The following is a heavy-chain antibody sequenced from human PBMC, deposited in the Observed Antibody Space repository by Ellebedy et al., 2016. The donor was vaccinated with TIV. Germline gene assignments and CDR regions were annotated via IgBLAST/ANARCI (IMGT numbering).Heavy chain of an antibody. CDR3: AIRVKYCSPSNCFEIDP. Sequence: GGSLRLSXVVSGLTFSNHVMSWVRQAPGKGLEWVSSISTSGTNTYVADSVKGRFTISRDNSKSSLYLQMNRLEVEDTATYFCAIRVKYCSPSNCFEIDPWGQGTLVTVSS. J-gene: IGHJ5*02. CDR2: ISTSGTNT. D-gene: IGHD2-15*01. V-gene: IGHV3-23*01. CDR1: GLTFSNHV.